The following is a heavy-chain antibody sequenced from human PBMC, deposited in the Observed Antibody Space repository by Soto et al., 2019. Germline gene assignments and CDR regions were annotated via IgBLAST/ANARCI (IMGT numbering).Heavy chain of an antibody. CDR3: ARQQSGSWYVDY. V-gene: IGHV4-39*01. D-gene: IGHD6-13*01. CDR2: FYYSGGT. J-gene: IGHJ4*02. Sequence: SETLSLTCTVSGDSISSSSYYWVWIRQPPGKGLEWIGSFYYSGGTYYNPSLKSRVTISVDTSKNQFSLKLSSVTAADTAVYYCARQQSGSWYVDYWGQGTLVTVSS. CDR1: GDSISSSSYY.